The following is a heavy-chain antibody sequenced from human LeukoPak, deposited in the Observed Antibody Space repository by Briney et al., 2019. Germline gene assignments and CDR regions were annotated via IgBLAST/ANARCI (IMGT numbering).Heavy chain of an antibody. V-gene: IGHV1-2*02. D-gene: IGHD2-8*01. J-gene: IGHJ6*03. CDR1: GYTFTGYY. CDR2: INPNSGDT. Sequence: ASVKVSCKASGYTFTGYYMHWVRQAPGQGLEWMGWINPNSGDTKYAQKFQGRVTMARDTSISTAYMELTRLRSDDTAVYYCARGGLRVMVYRLYYMDVWGKGTTVTVSS. CDR3: ARGGLRVMVYRLYYMDV.